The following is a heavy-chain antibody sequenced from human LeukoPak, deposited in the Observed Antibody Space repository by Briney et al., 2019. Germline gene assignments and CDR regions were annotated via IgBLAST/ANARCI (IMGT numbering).Heavy chain of an antibody. CDR1: GFTFSSYS. Sequence: GGSLRLSCAVSGFTFSSYSMSWVRQAPGKGLGWVSSITSSSSYIYYADSVKGRFTISRDNAKNSLYLQMNSLRAEDTAVYYCARDSDVGYWGQGTLVTVSS. V-gene: IGHV3-21*01. J-gene: IGHJ4*02. CDR2: ITSSSSYI. CDR3: ARDSDVGY.